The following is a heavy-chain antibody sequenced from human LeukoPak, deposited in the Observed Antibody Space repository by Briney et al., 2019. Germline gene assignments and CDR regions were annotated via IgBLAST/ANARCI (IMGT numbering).Heavy chain of an antibody. J-gene: IGHJ4*01. Sequence: GGSLRLSCAASGFTFSSYAMSWVRQAPGKGLEWVSAISGSGGSTYYADSVKGRFTISRDNSKNTLYLQMNSLRAEDTAVYYCAKDRSSGWFASNLDYWGQEPWSPSPQ. CDR2: ISGSGGST. V-gene: IGHV3-23*01. CDR3: AKDRSSGWFASNLDY. D-gene: IGHD6-19*01. CDR1: GFTFSSYA.